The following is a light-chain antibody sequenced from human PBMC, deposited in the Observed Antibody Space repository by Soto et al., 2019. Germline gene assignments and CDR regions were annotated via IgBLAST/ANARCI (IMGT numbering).Light chain of an antibody. J-gene: IGKJ2*01. V-gene: IGKV3-20*01. CDR2: GAS. CDR3: QQYGSSPTYP. Sequence: EIVLTQSPGTLSLSPGERVTLSCRATQSVSSSYLAWYQQKPGQAPRLLIYGASSRATGIPDTFSGSGSGTDFTLTISRLQPEDFAVYYCQQYGSSPTYPFGQGTRLEIK. CDR1: QSVSSSY.